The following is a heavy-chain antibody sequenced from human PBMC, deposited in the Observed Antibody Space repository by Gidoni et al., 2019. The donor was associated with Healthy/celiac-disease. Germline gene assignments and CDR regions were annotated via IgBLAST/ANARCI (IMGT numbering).Heavy chain of an antibody. CDR3: ARVNSWLVPASSYFDY. CDR1: GGTFSSYA. J-gene: IGHJ4*02. V-gene: IGHV1-69*06. CDR2: IIPIFGTA. D-gene: IGHD6-19*01. Sequence: QVQLVQSGAEVTKPGSSVKVSCKASGGTFSSYAISWVRQAPGQGLEWMGGIIPIFGTANYAQKFQGRVTITADKSTSTAYMELSSLRSEDTAVYYCARVNSWLVPASSYFDYWGQGTLVTVSS.